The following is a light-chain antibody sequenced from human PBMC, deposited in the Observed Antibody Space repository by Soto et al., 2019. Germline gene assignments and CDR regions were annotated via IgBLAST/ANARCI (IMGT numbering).Light chain of an antibody. CDR2: EVT. V-gene: IGLV2-8*01. Sequence: SALAQPASVSGSPGQSITISCTGTSSDVGGYNYVSWYQQRPGKAPKLLIHEVTKRPSGVPDRFSGSKSGNTASLTVSGLQAEDEADYYCSSYAGRTLYVFGTGTK. J-gene: IGLJ1*01. CDR3: SSYAGRTLYV. CDR1: SSDVGGYNY.